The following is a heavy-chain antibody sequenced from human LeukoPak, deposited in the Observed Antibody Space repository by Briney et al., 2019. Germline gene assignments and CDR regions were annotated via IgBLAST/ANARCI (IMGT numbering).Heavy chain of an antibody. Sequence: SETLSLTCSVSGGSISNYYWSWIRQSPGKGLEWIGYIYYTETSYNPSLKSRVTISADTSKNQFSLKLYSVTAADTAVYYCATRKLGNDYWGQGTLVTVSS. CDR1: GGSISNYY. D-gene: IGHD7-27*01. V-gene: IGHV4-59*01. J-gene: IGHJ4*02. CDR3: ATRKLGNDY. CDR2: IYYTET.